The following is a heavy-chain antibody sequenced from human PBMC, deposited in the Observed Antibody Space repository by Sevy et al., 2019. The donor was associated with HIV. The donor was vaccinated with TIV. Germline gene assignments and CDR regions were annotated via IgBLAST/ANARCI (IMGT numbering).Heavy chain of an antibody. J-gene: IGHJ4*02. CDR1: GYTLTELS. D-gene: IGHD1-7*01. CDR3: ATDHRITGTTFGY. V-gene: IGHV1-24*01. Sequence: ASVKVSCKVSGYTLTELSMHWVLQAPGKGLEWMGGYDPEDGETIYAQKFQGRVTMTEDTSTDTAYMELSSLRSEDTAVYYCATDHRITGTTFGYWGQRTLVTVSS. CDR2: YDPEDGET.